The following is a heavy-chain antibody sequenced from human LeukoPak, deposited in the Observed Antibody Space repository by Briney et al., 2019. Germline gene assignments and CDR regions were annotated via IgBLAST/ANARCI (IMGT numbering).Heavy chain of an antibody. CDR2: INHSGST. CDR3: ASGSGRRSFDY. CDR1: GGSFSGYY. V-gene: IGHV4-34*01. Sequence: SETLSLTCAVYGGSFSGYYWSWIRQPPGKGLEWIGEINHSGSTNYNPSLKSRVTMSVDTSKNQFSLKLSSVTAADTAVYYCASGSGRRSFDYWGQGTLVTVSS. D-gene: IGHD1-26*01. J-gene: IGHJ4*02.